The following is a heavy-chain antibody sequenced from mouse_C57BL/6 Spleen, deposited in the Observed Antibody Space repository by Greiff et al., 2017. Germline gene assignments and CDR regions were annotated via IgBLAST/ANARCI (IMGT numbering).Heavy chain of an antibody. CDR2: IYPGDGDT. J-gene: IGHJ4*01. D-gene: IGHD2-3*01. V-gene: IGHV1-80*01. CDR3: ARWGLLYYAMDY. Sequence: QVTLKVSGAELVKPGASVKISCKASGYAFSSYWMNWVKQRPGKGLEWIGQIYPGDGDTNYNGKFKGKATLTADKSSSTAYMQLSSLTSEGSAVYFCARWGLLYYAMDYWGQGTSVTVSS. CDR1: GYAFSSYW.